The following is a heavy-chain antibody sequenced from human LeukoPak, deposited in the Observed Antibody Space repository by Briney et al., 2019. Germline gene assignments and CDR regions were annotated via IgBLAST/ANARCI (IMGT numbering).Heavy chain of an antibody. V-gene: IGHV3-23*01. CDR3: AKDTAAVGGYDFDY. CDR2: IGNNGGYI. Sequence: PGGSLRLSCAASGFIFRNYAMSWVRQAPGKGPEWVSAIGNNGGYIYYADSVKGRFTISRDNSKNTLYLLMNSLRAEDTAVYYCAKDTAAVGGYDFDYWGQGTLVTVSS. CDR1: GFIFRNYA. J-gene: IGHJ4*02. D-gene: IGHD1-26*01.